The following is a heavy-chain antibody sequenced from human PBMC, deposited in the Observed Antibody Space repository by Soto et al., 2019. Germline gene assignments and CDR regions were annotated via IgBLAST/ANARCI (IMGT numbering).Heavy chain of an antibody. CDR2: IYYSGTT. CDR3: ARAGGRYAITAYDV. Sequence: PSETLSLTCAVSGGSISSGGYSWSWIRQPPGKALEWIGYIYYSGTTNYNPSLKNRVTISVDTSKNQFSLRLSSVTAADTAVYYCARAGGRYAITAYDVWGPGTLLTVSS. CDR1: GGSISSGGYS. D-gene: IGHD1-26*01. V-gene: IGHV4-61*08. J-gene: IGHJ3*01.